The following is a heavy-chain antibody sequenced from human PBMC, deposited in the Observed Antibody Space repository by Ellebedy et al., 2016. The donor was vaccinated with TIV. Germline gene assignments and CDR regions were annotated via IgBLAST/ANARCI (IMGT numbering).Heavy chain of an antibody. J-gene: IGHJ5*02. V-gene: IGHV1-58*01. CDR3: AADRGRRVDHWFDP. CDR1: GFTFTSSA. CDR2: IIVGSGNT. D-gene: IGHD1-26*01. Sequence: SVKVSCXASGFTFTSSAVQWVRQARGQRLEWIGWIIVGSGNTNYAQRFQGRVTITRDMSTSTAYMELSSLRSEDTAVYYCAADRGRRVDHWFDPWGQGTLVTVSS.